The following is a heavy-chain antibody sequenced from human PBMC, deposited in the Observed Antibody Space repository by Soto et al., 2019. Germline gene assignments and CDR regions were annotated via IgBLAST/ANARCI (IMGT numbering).Heavy chain of an antibody. CDR1: GGTFSSYA. CDR2: IIPIFGTA. CDR3: ARGPYCSGGSCYPFIDY. J-gene: IGHJ4*02. V-gene: IGHV1-69*01. Sequence: QVQLVQSGAEVKKPGSSVKVSCKASGGTFSSYAISWVRQAPGQGHEWMGGIIPIFGTANYAQKFQGRVTITADESTSAAYMELSSLRSEDTVVYYCARGPYCSGGSCYPFIDYWGQGTLVTVSS. D-gene: IGHD2-15*01.